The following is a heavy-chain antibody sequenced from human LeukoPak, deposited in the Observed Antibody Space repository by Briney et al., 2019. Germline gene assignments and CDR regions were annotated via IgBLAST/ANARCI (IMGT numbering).Heavy chain of an antibody. CDR3: AKGTGPVMITFGGVTVHFDY. D-gene: IGHD3-16*02. J-gene: IGHJ4*02. CDR2: ISGSGGST. V-gene: IGHV3-23*01. Sequence: GGSLRLSCAASGFTFSSYAMSWVRQAPGKGLEWVSAISGSGGSTYYADSVKGRFTISRDNSKNTLYLQMNSLRAEDTAVYYCAKGTGPVMITFGGVTVHFDYWGQGTLVTVSS. CDR1: GFTFSSYA.